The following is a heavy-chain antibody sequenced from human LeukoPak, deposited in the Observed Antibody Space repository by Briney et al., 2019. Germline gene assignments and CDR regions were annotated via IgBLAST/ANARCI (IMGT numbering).Heavy chain of an antibody. J-gene: IGHJ4*02. Sequence: ASVKVSCEASGYTFTTYSISWVRQAPGQGLEWMGRISTYNGNTEYVQKFQDRVTMATDTSTNTAYMELRTLTSDDTAVYYCAREADAVLIRAFDYWGQGTPVTVSS. CDR3: AREADAVLIRAFDY. CDR1: GYTFTTYS. V-gene: IGHV1-18*01. D-gene: IGHD3-3*02. CDR2: ISTYNGNT.